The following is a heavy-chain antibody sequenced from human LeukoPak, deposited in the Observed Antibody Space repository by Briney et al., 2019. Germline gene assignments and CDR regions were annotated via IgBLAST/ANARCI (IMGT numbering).Heavy chain of an antibody. D-gene: IGHD3-22*01. CDR3: AREIRYYYDSSGYESYYYYGMDV. CDR2: INHSGST. Sequence: SETLSLTCTVSGGSVSSGSYYWSWTRQPPGKGLEWIGEINHSGSTNYNPSLKSRVTISVDTSKNQFSLKLSSVTAADTAVYYCAREIRYYYDSSGYESYYYYGMDVWGQGTTVTVSS. V-gene: IGHV4-39*07. J-gene: IGHJ6*02. CDR1: GGSVSSGSYY.